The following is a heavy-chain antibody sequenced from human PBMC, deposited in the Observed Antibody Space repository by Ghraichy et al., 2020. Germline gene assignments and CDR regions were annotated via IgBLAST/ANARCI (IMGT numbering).Heavy chain of an antibody. CDR1: GFTFSSYG. CDR3: AREAITMVRGVIITESYFDY. D-gene: IGHD3-10*01. Sequence: GGSLRLSCAASGFTFSSYGMHWVRQAPGKGLEWVAVIWYDGSNKYYGDSVKGRFTISRDNSKNTLYLQMNSLRAEDTAVYYCAREAITMVRGVIITESYFDYWGQGTLVTVSS. J-gene: IGHJ4*02. V-gene: IGHV3-33*01. CDR2: IWYDGSNK.